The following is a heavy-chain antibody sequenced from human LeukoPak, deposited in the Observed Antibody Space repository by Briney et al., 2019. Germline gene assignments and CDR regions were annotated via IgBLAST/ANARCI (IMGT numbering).Heavy chain of an antibody. J-gene: IGHJ4*02. CDR3: ARTDNSGYYDY. Sequence: GGSLRLSCAGSGFTFSTYAMSWVRQAPGKGLEWVANIKQDGSQKNYVDSVKGRFTISRDNAKNSMFLQMDTLRAEDTAVYYCARTDNSGYYDYCGQGTLVTVSS. V-gene: IGHV3-7*01. CDR1: GFTFSTYA. D-gene: IGHD3-22*01. CDR2: IKQDGSQK.